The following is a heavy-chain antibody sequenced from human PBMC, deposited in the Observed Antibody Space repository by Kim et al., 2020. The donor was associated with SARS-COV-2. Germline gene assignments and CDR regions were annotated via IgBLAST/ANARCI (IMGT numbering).Heavy chain of an antibody. CDR2: ISASGGRT. D-gene: IGHD2-2*02. Sequence: GGSLRLSCAASGFTFSTYAMIWVRQAPGKGLEWVSLISASGGRTYYADSVKGRFTISRDNSKNTVYLQMNSLRAEDTAVYYCAKETVLAISDYWGQGTLVTVSS. CDR1: GFTFSTYA. J-gene: IGHJ4*02. CDR3: AKETVLAISDY. V-gene: IGHV3-23*01.